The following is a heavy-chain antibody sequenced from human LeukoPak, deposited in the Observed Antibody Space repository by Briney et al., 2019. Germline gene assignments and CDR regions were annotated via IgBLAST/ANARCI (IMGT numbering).Heavy chain of an antibody. CDR1: GFTFSSYS. J-gene: IGHJ5*02. Sequence: PGGSLRLSCAASGFTFSSYSMNWVRQAPGKGLEWVSYISSSSSTIYYADSVKGRFTISRDNAKNSLYLQMNSLRDEDTAVYYCARDRVLEQYGPRRDNWFDPWGQGTLVTVSS. D-gene: IGHD1/OR15-1a*01. V-gene: IGHV3-48*02. CDR3: ARDRVLEQYGPRRDNWFDP. CDR2: ISSSSSTI.